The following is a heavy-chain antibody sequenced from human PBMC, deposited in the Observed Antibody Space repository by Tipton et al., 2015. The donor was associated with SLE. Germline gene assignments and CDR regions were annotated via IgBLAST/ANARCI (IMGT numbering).Heavy chain of an antibody. CDR2: INHSGST. D-gene: IGHD3-10*01. V-gene: IGHV4-34*01. J-gene: IGHJ4*02. CDR1: GGSFSGYY. Sequence: TLSLTCAVYGGSFSGYYWSWIRQPPGKGLEWIGEINHSGSTNYNPSLKSRVTISVGTSKNQFSLKLSSVTAADTAVYYCARDLGLWFGEGGYWGQGTLVTVSS. CDR3: ARDLGLWFGEGGY.